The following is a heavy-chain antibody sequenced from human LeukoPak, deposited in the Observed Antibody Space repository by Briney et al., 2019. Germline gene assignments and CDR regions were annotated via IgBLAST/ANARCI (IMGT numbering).Heavy chain of an antibody. CDR3: AKGPVAGLNYYFYMDV. D-gene: IGHD4-23*01. Sequence: GGSLRLSCAASGFTFRSYGMHWVRQAPGKGLEWVAGISFDGGDKYDADSVKGRFTISRDNSRNTLFLQMNSLRAEDTAVYYCAKGPVAGLNYYFYMDVWGKGTAVTVSS. CDR2: ISFDGGDK. J-gene: IGHJ6*03. CDR1: GFTFRSYG. V-gene: IGHV3-30*18.